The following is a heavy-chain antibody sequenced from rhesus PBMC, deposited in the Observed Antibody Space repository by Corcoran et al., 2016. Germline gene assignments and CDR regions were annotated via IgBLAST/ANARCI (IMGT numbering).Heavy chain of an antibody. CDR2: ISTGGGST. Sequence: EVQLVESGGGLVQPGGSLRLSCAASGFTFGSYGMPWARQAPGKGLEWVSAISTGGGSTWYTDSVKARFTIARENAKNTLYLQMDSLRAEDTAVYYCATGTRNAFDFWGQGLRVTVSS. CDR1: GFTFGSYG. J-gene: IGHJ3*01. V-gene: IGHV3-8*01. D-gene: IGHD3-9*01. CDR3: ATGTRNAFDF.